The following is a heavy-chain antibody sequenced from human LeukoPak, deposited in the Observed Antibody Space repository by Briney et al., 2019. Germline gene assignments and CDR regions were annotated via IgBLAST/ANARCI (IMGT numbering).Heavy chain of an antibody. CDR3: ARYSSSPSRYYYYYYGMDV. Sequence: PSETLSLTCAVYGGSFSGYYWSWIRQPPGKGLEWIGEINHSGSTNYNPSLKSRVTISVDTSKNQFSLKLSSVTAADTAVYYCARYSSSPSRYYYYYYGMDVWGQGTTVTVSS. J-gene: IGHJ6*02. D-gene: IGHD6-6*01. CDR1: GGSFSGYY. V-gene: IGHV4-34*01. CDR2: INHSGST.